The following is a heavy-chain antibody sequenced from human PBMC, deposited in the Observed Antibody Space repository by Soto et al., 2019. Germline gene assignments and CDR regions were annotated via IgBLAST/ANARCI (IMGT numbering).Heavy chain of an antibody. CDR1: GFSFSFSG. Sequence: QVHLVESGGGVVQPGRSLRLSCAASGFSFSFSGMHWVRQAPGKGLEWVAGLWYDGSSETYADSVKGRFTSSRHNSKNTLHLQMDSLRVEDTAMYYCARGLAKVAGGAFDIWGQGTMVIVSS. J-gene: IGHJ3*02. CDR2: LWYDGSSE. V-gene: IGHV3-33*01. CDR3: ARGLAKVAGGAFDI. D-gene: IGHD3-16*01.